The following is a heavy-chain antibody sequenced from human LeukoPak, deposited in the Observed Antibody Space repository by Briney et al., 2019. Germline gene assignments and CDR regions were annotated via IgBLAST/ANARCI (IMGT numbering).Heavy chain of an antibody. CDR2: ISSSSSTI. CDR3: AKDTGRPTDAITMEDNAFDI. CDR1: GFTFSSYS. Sequence: PGGSLRLSCAASGFTFSSYSMSWVRQAPGKGLEWVSYISSSSSTIYYADSVKGRFIISRDNARNSLYLQMDSLRAEDTALYYCAKDTGRPTDAITMEDNAFDIWGQGTMVTVSS. D-gene: IGHD3-3*01. J-gene: IGHJ3*02. V-gene: IGHV3-48*04.